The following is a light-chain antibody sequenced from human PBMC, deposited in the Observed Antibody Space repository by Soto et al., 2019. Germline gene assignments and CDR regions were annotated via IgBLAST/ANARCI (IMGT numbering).Light chain of an antibody. J-gene: IGKJ1*01. CDR2: GAS. Sequence: EIVMTQSPATLSVSPGERATLSCRASQSVSSNLAWYQQKPGQAPRLLIYGASNRATGIPARFSGSGSETEFTLNISSLQSEDFAVYYCQQYNNWPRTFGQGTKVEIK. CDR3: QQYNNWPRT. V-gene: IGKV3-15*01. CDR1: QSVSSN.